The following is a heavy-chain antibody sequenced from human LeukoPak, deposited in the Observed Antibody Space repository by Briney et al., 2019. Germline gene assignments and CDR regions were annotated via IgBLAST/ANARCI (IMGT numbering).Heavy chain of an antibody. D-gene: IGHD2-2*01. J-gene: IGHJ4*02. CDR3: ARGRLSTL. CDR2: MNPNGIAA. V-gene: IGHV1-8*01. Sequence: GASVKVSCRASGYPSIIYDVNWVRQAAGQGLEWLGWMNPNGIAAGYSQKFQDRVTLTMDTSTSTAYLELSSLRSEDTAVYYCARGRLSTLWGQGTLVTVSS. CDR1: GYPSIIYD.